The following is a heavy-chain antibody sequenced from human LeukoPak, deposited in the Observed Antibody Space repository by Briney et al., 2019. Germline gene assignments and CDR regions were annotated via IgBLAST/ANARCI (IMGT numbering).Heavy chain of an antibody. CDR1: GFTFSSYA. CDR2: ISGSGGST. J-gene: IGHJ2*01. V-gene: IGHV3-23*01. CDR3: AKNPHLDREYYYDSSGYPYWYFDL. D-gene: IGHD3-22*01. Sequence: PGGSLRLSCAASGFTFSSYAMSWVRQAPGKGLEWVSAISGSGGSTYYADSVKGRFTISRDNSKNTLYLQMNSLRAEDAAVYYCAKNPHLDREYYYDSSGYPYWYFDLWGRGTLVTVSS.